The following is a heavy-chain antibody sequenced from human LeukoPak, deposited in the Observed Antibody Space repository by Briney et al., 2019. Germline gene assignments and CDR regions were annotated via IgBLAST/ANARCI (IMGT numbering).Heavy chain of an antibody. CDR3: AREPTYDYGDSGEDDAFDI. V-gene: IGHV4-34*01. D-gene: IGHD4-17*01. J-gene: IGHJ3*02. CDR2: INHSGST. Sequence: PSETLSLTCAVYGGSFSGYYWSWIRQPPGKGLEWIGEINHSGSTNYNPSLKSRVTISVDTSKNQFSLKLSSVTAADTAVYYCAREPTYDYGDSGEDDAFDIWGQGTMVTVSS. CDR1: GGSFSGYY.